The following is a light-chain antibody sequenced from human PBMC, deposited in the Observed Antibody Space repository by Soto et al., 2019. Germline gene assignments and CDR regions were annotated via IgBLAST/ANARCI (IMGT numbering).Light chain of an antibody. J-gene: IGLJ2*01. Sequence: QSVLTQPPSASGTPGQTIAISCSGGSSNIGSHTVNWYQQLPGTAPRLLIYSNTQRPSGVPDRFSGSKSGTSASLAISALQSEYEGDYYCAAWDDGLNGVVFGGGTKLTVL. CDR2: SNT. V-gene: IGLV1-44*01. CDR3: AAWDDGLNGVV. CDR1: SSNIGSHT.